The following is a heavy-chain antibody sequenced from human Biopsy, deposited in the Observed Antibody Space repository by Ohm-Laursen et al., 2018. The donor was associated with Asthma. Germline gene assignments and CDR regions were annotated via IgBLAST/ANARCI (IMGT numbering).Heavy chain of an antibody. D-gene: IGHD3-3*01. CDR1: RGSLRVYV. J-gene: IGHJ6*02. V-gene: IGHV4-34*01. CDR2: SNQGGSP. Sequence: SETLSLTCGVYRGSLRVYVWSWIRQPPGKGLEWIGESNQGGSPTFNPSLKSRVTISRDTSKNQLSLKPRSVTAADTAVYYCASGPEWYGLDVWGQGTTVTVSS. CDR3: ASGPEWYGLDV.